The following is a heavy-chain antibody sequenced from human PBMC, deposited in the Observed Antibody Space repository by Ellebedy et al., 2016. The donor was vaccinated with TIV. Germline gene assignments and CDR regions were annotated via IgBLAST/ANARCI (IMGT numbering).Heavy chain of an antibody. CDR2: IYYSGST. J-gene: IGHJ2*01. CDR3: ARHRMAGTSWYFDL. V-gene: IGHV4-30-4*01. D-gene: IGHD6-19*01. Sequence: MPSETLSLTCTVSGGSISSGDYYWSWIRQPPGKGLEWIGYIYYSGSTNYNPSLKSRFTISVDTSKNQFSLKLSSVPAADTAVYYCARHRMAGTSWYFDLWGRGTLVTVSS. CDR1: GGSISSGDYY.